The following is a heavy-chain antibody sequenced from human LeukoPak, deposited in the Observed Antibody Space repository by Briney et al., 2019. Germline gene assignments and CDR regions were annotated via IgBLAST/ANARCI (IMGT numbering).Heavy chain of an antibody. J-gene: IGHJ6*02. D-gene: IGHD1-26*01. CDR2: IIPIVGIL. CDR3: ARGGSYYFYNGMDV. CDR1: GYILSKLS. Sequence: GASVKVSCKVSGYILSKLSMHWVRQAPGLGLEWMGRIIPIVGILNYAQRFQGRVTITADNSTNIAYMELSSLRSEDTAVYYCARGGSYYFYNGMDVWGQGTTVTVSS. V-gene: IGHV1-69*02.